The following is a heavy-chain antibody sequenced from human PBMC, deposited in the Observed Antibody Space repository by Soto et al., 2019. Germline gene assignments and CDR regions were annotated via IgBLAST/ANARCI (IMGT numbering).Heavy chain of an antibody. CDR3: AKIPTKYNWNYWFDP. V-gene: IGHV3-30*18. D-gene: IGHD1-7*01. CDR1: GFTFSSYG. Sequence: GGSLRLSCAASGFTFSSYGMHWVRQAPGKGLEWVAVISYDGSNKYYADSVKGRFTISRDNSKNTLYLQMNSLRAEDTAVYYCAKIPTKYNWNYWFDPWGQGTLVTVSS. CDR2: ISYDGSNK. J-gene: IGHJ5*02.